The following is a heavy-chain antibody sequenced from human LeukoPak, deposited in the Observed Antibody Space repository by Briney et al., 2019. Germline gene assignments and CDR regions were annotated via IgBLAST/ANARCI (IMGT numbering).Heavy chain of an antibody. V-gene: IGHV1-2*02. CDR2: INPNSADT. CDR1: GYSFTGYY. CDR3: ARWDGYSSSPDY. J-gene: IGHJ4*02. Sequence: GASVKVSCKASGYSFTGYYMHWVRQAPGQGLEWMGWINPNSADTGYAQKFQGRVTMTRDMSISTTYMELTRLRSDDTALYYCARWDGYSSSPDYWGQGTLVTVSS. D-gene: IGHD6-13*01.